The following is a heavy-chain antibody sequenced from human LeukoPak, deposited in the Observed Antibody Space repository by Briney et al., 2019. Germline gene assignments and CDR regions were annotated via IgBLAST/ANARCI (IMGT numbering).Heavy chain of an antibody. J-gene: IGHJ3*02. Sequence: SETLSLTCAVSGGSISSGNWWSWVRQPPGKGLEWIGEIYHSGSTNYNPSLKSRVTISVDKSKNQFSLKLSSVTAADTAFYYCARYIVSYPHDAFDIWGQGTMVTVSS. CDR1: GGSISSGNW. V-gene: IGHV4-4*02. CDR2: IYHSGST. D-gene: IGHD1-26*01. CDR3: ARYIVSYPHDAFDI.